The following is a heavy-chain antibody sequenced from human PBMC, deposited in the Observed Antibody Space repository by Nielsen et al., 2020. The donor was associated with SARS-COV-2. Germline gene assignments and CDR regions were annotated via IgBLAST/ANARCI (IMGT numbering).Heavy chain of an antibody. D-gene: IGHD3-3*01. Sequence: GGSLRLSCAASGFTFSDYYMSWILQAPGKGLEWVSYISSSSSYTNYADSVKGRFTISRDNAKNSLYLQMNSLRAEDTAVYYCARGDFWSGYYFDYWGQGTLVTVSS. J-gene: IGHJ4*02. CDR1: GFTFSDYY. CDR3: ARGDFWSGYYFDY. CDR2: ISSSSSYT. V-gene: IGHV3-11*06.